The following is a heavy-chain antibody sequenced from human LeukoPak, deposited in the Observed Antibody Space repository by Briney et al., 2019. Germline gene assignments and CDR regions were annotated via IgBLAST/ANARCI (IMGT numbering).Heavy chain of an antibody. CDR2: ISYDGSNK. J-gene: IGHJ4*02. Sequence: PGGSLRLSCAASGFTFSSYGMHWVRQAPGKGLEWVAVISYDGSNKYYADSVKGRFTISRDNSKNTLYLQMNSLRAEDTAVYYCANGRYFDYWGQGTLVTASS. V-gene: IGHV3-30*18. CDR1: GFTFSSYG. CDR3: ANGRYFDY. D-gene: IGHD1-1*01.